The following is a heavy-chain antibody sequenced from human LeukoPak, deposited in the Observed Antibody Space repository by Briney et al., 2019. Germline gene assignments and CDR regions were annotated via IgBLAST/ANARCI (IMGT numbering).Heavy chain of an antibody. V-gene: IGHV1-2*02. Sequence: ASVKVSFKASGYTFTGYYMHWVRQAPAQGLELMGWINPNSGGTNYAQKFQGRVTMTRDTSISTAYMELSRLRSDDTAVYYCARASYYYDSSGYPGYYFDYWGQGTLVTVSS. CDR2: INPNSGGT. D-gene: IGHD3-22*01. CDR3: ARASYYYDSSGYPGYYFDY. CDR1: GYTFTGYY. J-gene: IGHJ4*02.